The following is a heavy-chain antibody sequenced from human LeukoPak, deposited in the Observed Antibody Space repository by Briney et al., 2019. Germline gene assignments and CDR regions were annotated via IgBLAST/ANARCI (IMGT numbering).Heavy chain of an antibody. CDR1: GCTFSSYA. D-gene: IGHD6-19*01. J-gene: IGHJ4*02. Sequence: GGSLRLCCAASGCTFSSYAMSRVRQAPGKGLEWVSAISGSGGSTYYADSVKGRFTISRGNSKNTLYLQMNSLRAEDTAVYYCAKVPGIAVAYFDYWGQGTLVTVSS. CDR3: AKVPGIAVAYFDY. V-gene: IGHV3-23*01. CDR2: ISGSGGST.